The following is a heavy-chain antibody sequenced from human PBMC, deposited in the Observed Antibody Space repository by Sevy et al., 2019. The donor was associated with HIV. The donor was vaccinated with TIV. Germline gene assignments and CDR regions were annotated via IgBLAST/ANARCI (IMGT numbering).Heavy chain of an antibody. V-gene: IGHV4-4*07. J-gene: IGHJ3*02. Sequence: SETLSLTCTVSGGSISNYYWNWIRQPAGKGLEWIGRIYTSGSTNYNPSLKSRITMSLDTSKNQFSLRLSSLTAADTAVYYCAREGAYDFWSGIAAFDIWGQGTTVTVSS. CDR1: GGSISNYY. CDR2: IYTSGST. D-gene: IGHD3-3*01. CDR3: AREGAYDFWSGIAAFDI.